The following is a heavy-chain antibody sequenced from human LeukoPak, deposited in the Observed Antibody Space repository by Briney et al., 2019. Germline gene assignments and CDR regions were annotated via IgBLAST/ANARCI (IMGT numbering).Heavy chain of an antibody. D-gene: IGHD3-22*01. Sequence: ASVKVSCKASGGTFSSYATSWVRQAPGQGLEWMGGIIPIFGTANYAQKFQGRVTITADESTSTAYMELSSLRSEDTSVYYCATGKDRSGYYYSLDYWGQGTLVAVSS. V-gene: IGHV1-69*13. J-gene: IGHJ4*02. CDR3: ATGKDRSGYYYSLDY. CDR1: GGTFSSYA. CDR2: IIPIFGTA.